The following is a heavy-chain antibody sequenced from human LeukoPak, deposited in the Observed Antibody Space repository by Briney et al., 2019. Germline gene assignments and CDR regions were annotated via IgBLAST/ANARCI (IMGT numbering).Heavy chain of an antibody. CDR3: ATDPSGYGNPVSNYYYGMDV. V-gene: IGHV3-15*01. CDR2: IKSKTDGGTT. CDR1: GFTFSSYS. J-gene: IGHJ6*02. D-gene: IGHD1-14*01. Sequence: PGGSLRLSCAASGFTFSSYSMNWVRQAPGKGLEWVGRIKSKTDGGTTDYAAPVKGRFTISRDDSKNTLYLQMNSLKTEDTAVYYCATDPSGYGNPVSNYYYGMDVWGQGTTVTVSS.